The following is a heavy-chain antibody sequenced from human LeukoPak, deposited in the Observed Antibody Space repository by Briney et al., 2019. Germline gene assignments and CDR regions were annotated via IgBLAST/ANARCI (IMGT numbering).Heavy chain of an antibody. J-gene: IGHJ5*02. V-gene: IGHV4-59*08. CDR2: IYHSGST. D-gene: IGHD6-13*01. Sequence: SETLSLTCTVSGGSISSYYWSWIRQPPGKGLEWLGNIYHSGSTYYNPSLKSRVTISVDTSKNQFSLNLSSVTAADTAVYYCARAYSSSWYFNWFGPWGQGTLVTVSS. CDR1: GGSISSYY. CDR3: ARAYSSSWYFNWFGP.